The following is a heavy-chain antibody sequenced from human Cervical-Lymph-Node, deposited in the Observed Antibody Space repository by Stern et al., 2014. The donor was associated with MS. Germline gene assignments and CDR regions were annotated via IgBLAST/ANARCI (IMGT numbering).Heavy chain of an antibody. Sequence: VQLGQSGAEVKKPGESLTISCEVSGYRFTNNWIGWVRQMPGKGLEWMGIIYPGDSETRYSPSFQGQVTILVDKSNTTTYLQWSSLKASDTAIYYCARRGHGYMGIDYWGQGTLVTVSS. CDR1: GYRFTNNW. V-gene: IGHV5-51*03. CDR3: ARRGHGYMGIDY. D-gene: IGHD1-1*01. CDR2: IYPGDSET. J-gene: IGHJ4*02.